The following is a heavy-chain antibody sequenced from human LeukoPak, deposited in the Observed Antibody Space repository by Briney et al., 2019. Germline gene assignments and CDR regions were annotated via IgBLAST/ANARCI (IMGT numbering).Heavy chain of an antibody. CDR1: GYTFTDYA. D-gene: IGHD2-15*01. J-gene: IGHJ5*02. CDR2: INAGNGNT. Sequence: GASVKVSCKASGYTFTDYALHWVRQVPGQRLEWMGWINAGNGNTKYSQKFQGRVTITRDTPASTAYMELSSPRSEDMAVYYCARRLGYCSGGSCGTGGWFDPWGQGTLVTVSS. CDR3: ARRLGYCSGGSCGTGGWFDP. V-gene: IGHV1-3*01.